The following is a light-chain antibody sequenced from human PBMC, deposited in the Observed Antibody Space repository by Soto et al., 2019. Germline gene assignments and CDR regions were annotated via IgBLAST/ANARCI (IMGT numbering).Light chain of an antibody. CDR2: DND. Sequence: QAVVTQPPSVSAAPGQQVTISCSGSSSNIGNGYVSWYQHLPGTAPKLLIYDNDKRPSGTPDRFSGSKSGTTATLGITGLQTGDEADYYCETWDSSLRTVLFGGGTKVTVL. CDR3: ETWDSSLRTVL. CDR1: SSNIGNGY. V-gene: IGLV1-51*01. J-gene: IGLJ2*01.